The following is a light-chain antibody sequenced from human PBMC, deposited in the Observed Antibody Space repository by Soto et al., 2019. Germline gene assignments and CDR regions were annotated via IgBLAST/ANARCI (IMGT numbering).Light chain of an antibody. CDR1: QSVTSNF. Sequence: EIVLTQSPGTLSLSPGERATLSCRASQSVTSNFLVWYQQKPGQAPRLLIFGASSRATAIPDRFSGGGSGTDFSLIISRLEPEDFAVYYCHQYGSSPNTFGQGTNLEI. J-gene: IGKJ2*01. CDR2: GAS. CDR3: HQYGSSPNT. V-gene: IGKV3-20*01.